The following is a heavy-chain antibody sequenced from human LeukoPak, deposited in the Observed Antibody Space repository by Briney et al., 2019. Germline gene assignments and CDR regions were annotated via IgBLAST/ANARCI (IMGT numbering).Heavy chain of an antibody. CDR2: ISGSGGST. CDR1: GFTFSSYA. Sequence: GGSLRLSCAASGFTFSSYAMSWVRQAPGKGLEWVSAISGSGGSTYYADSVKGRFTISRDNSKNTLYLQMNSLRAEDTAVYYCARDQPINYYDSSGYYNWFDPWGQGTLVTVSS. V-gene: IGHV3-23*01. J-gene: IGHJ5*02. D-gene: IGHD3-22*01. CDR3: ARDQPINYYDSSGYYNWFDP.